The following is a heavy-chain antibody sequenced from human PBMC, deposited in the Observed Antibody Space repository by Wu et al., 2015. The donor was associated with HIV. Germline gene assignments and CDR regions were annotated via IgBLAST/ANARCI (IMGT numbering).Heavy chain of an antibody. Sequence: QVQLVQSGAEVKKPGASVKVSCKASGYTFTSYDINWVRQATGQGLEWMGWMNPNSGNTGYAQKFQGRVTMTRNTSISTAYMELSSLRSEDTAVYYCARGGIYYYATRRAFDIWGQGTMVTVSS. CDR1: GYTFTSYD. J-gene: IGHJ3*02. V-gene: IGHV1-8*01. D-gene: IGHD3-10*01. CDR3: ARGGIYYYATRRAFDI. CDR2: MNPNSGNT.